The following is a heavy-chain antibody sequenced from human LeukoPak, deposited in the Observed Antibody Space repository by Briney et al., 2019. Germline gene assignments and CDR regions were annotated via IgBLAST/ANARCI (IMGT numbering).Heavy chain of an antibody. J-gene: IGHJ5*02. CDR2: INHSGST. D-gene: IGHD2-2*01. CDR3: ATRWIVVVPAVMEETTVTSNWFDP. Sequence: GSLRLSCAASGFTFSSYNMNWIRQPPGKGLEWIGEINHSGSTNYNPSLKSRVTISVDTSKNQFSLKLSSVTAADTAVYYCATRWIVVVPAVMEETTVTSNWFDPWGQGTLVTVSS. CDR1: GFTFSSYN. V-gene: IGHV4-34*08.